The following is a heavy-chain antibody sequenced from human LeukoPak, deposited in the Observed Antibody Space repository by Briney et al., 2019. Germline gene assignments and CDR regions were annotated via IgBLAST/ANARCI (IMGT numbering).Heavy chain of an antibody. V-gene: IGHV4-4*07. CDR1: GGSISSYY. CDR2: IYTSGST. J-gene: IGHJ5*02. D-gene: IGHD6-13*01. CDR3: AREDYSSSWYPGNWFDP. Sequence: PSETLSLTCTVSGGSISSYYWSWIRQPAGKGLEWIGRIYTSGSTNYNPSLKSRVTISVDTSKNQFSLKLSSVTAADTAVYYCAREDYSSSWYPGNWFDPWGQGTLVTVSS.